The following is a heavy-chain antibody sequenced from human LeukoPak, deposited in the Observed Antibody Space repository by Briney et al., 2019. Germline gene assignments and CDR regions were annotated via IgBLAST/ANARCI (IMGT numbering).Heavy chain of an antibody. D-gene: IGHD3-22*01. CDR3: ARDRYYYDSSGSYDAFDI. Sequence: GRFTISRDNAKNSLYLQMNSLRAEDTAVYYCARDRYYYDSSGSYDAFDIWGQGTMDTVSS. J-gene: IGHJ3*02. V-gene: IGHV3-7*04.